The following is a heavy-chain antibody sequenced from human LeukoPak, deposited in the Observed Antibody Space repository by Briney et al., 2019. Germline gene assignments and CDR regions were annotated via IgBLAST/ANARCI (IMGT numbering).Heavy chain of an antibody. J-gene: IGHJ4*02. CDR1: GYTFTSYD. CDR2: MNPNSGNT. CDR3: ARAATIFGVVTLFDY. Sequence: ASVKVSCKASGYTFTSYDINWVRQATGQGLEWMGWMNPNSGNTGYAQKFQGRVTMTRNTSISTAYMELSSLRSEDTAVYYCARAATIFGVVTLFDYWGQRTLVTVSS. D-gene: IGHD3-3*01. V-gene: IGHV1-8*01.